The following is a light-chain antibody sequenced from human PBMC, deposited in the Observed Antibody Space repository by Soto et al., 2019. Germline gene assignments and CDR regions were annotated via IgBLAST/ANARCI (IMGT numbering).Light chain of an antibody. CDR2: XAS. Sequence: QLTQWASTLSASVGDRVTIPCRASQRFXSGFVWYQTKPGQAPQDPIYXASSLESWVPSRFSGSGYGKEFTITISILQPYDAATYYCQHYSRYWTFGQGTKVDIK. CDR1: QRFXSG. V-gene: IGKV1-5*03. J-gene: IGKJ1*01. CDR3: QHYSRYWT.